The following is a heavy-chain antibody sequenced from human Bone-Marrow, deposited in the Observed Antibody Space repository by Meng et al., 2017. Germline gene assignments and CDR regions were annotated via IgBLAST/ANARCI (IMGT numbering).Heavy chain of an antibody. D-gene: IGHD3-10*01. Sequence: ASVKVSCKASGYTFTSYGISWVRQAPGQGLEWMGWISAYNGNTNYAQKLQGRVTMTTDTSTSTAYMELRSLRSDDTAVYYCARDLLGSPWFGELLYLETYYGMDVWGQGTTVTVSS. V-gene: IGHV1-18*01. J-gene: IGHJ6*02. CDR2: ISAYNGNT. CDR3: ARDLLGSPWFGELLYLETYYGMDV. CDR1: GYTFTSYG.